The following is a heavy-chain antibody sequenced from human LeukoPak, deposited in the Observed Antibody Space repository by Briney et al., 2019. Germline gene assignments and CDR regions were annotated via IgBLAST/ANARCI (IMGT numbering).Heavy chain of an antibody. V-gene: IGHV4-39*07. CDR3: ARVHRRNFDY. CDR2: IYYSGST. J-gene: IGHJ4*02. CDR1: GGSISSSSYY. Sequence: SETLSLTRTVSGGSISSSSYYWGWIRQPPGKGLEWIGSIYYSGSTYYNPSLKSRVTISVDTSKNQFSLKLSSVTAADTAVYYCARVHRRNFDYWGQGTLVTVSS.